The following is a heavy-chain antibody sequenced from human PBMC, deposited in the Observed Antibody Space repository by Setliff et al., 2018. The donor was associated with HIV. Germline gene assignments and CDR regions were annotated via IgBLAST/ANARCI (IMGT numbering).Heavy chain of an antibody. CDR1: GGSISSGSYY. V-gene: IGHV4-61*09. CDR2: IYTSGST. J-gene: IGHJ3*02. Sequence: SETLSLTCTVSGGSISSGSYYWSWIRQPAGKGLEWIGHIYTSGSTNYNPSLKSRVTISVDTSKNQFSLKLSSVTAADTVVYYCARPRLRGSGAFDIWGQGTMVTVSS. D-gene: IGHD2-21*01. CDR3: ARPRLRGSGAFDI.